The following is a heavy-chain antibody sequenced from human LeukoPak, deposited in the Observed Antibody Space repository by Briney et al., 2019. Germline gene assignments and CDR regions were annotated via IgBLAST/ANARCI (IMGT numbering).Heavy chain of an antibody. CDR2: ISYDGSNK. CDR1: GFTFSSYA. Sequence: GGSLRLSCAASGFTFSSYAMHWVRQAPGKGLEWVAVISYDGSNKYYADSVKGRFTISRDNSKNTLYLQMNSLRAEDTAVYYCARDWGEYDFCSGYYYYGIDVWGQGTTVTVSS. CDR3: ARDWGEYDFCSGYYYYGIDV. J-gene: IGHJ6*02. V-gene: IGHV3-30-3*01. D-gene: IGHD3-3*01.